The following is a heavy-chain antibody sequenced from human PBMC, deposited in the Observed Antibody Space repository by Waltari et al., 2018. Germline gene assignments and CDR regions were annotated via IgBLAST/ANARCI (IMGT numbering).Heavy chain of an antibody. J-gene: IGHJ4*02. Sequence: VQLVGSGGGLVQPGGALRLSCAAPGFPFSSYSMNWVRQAPGKGLEWVSYISSSSSTIYYADSVKGRFTISRDNAKNSLYLQMNSLRAEDTAVYYCARDRGTLEPNDYWGQGTLVTVSS. CDR1: GFPFSSYS. CDR2: ISSSSSTI. D-gene: IGHD1-1*01. CDR3: ARDRGTLEPNDY. V-gene: IGHV3-48*01.